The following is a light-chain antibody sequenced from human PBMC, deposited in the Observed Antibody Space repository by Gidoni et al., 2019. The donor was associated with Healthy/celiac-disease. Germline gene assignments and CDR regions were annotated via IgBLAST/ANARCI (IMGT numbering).Light chain of an antibody. CDR2: DAS. CDR1: QSVSSY. V-gene: IGKV3-11*01. J-gene: IGKJ5*01. CDR3: QQRSNWPIT. Sequence: EIVFTQSPATLSLSPGERATLSCRASQSVSSYLAWYQQKPGQAPRLLIYDASNRATGIPARFSGSGSGTDFTLTISSLEPEDFAVYYCQQRSNWPITFXXXTRLEIK.